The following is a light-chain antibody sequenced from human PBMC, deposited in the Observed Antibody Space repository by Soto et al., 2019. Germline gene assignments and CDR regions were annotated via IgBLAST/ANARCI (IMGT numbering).Light chain of an antibody. CDR1: QDISTH. CDR2: AAS. V-gene: IGKV1-9*01. CDR3: LHLNTYPIT. J-gene: IGKJ5*01. Sequence: IQLTQSPSSLSASVGDRVTISCRASQDISTHLAWFAQKPGRAPQLLIYAASTLHSGVPSRFSGSGSGTDFTLTISSLQPEDFATYYCLHLNTYPITFGPGTRLDIK.